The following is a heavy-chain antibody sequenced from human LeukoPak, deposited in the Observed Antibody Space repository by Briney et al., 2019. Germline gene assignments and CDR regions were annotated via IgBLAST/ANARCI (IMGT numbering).Heavy chain of an antibody. V-gene: IGHV3-7*01. CDR3: ARDRAVAGLFDN. CDR2: IKEDGGEQ. D-gene: IGHD6-19*01. J-gene: IGHJ4*02. Sequence: GGSLRLSCTASGFTFSTYWMTWVRQTPGKGLEWVANIKEDGGEQNYVDSVEGRFTISRDNTKNSVFLQMNSLRAEDTAVYYCARDRAVAGLFDNWGQGTLVTVSS. CDR1: GFTFSTYW.